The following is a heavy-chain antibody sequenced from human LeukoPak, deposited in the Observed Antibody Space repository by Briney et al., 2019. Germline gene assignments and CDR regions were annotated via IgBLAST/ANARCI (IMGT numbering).Heavy chain of an antibody. CDR2: TYYISNT. CDR3: ARTQSQSGSYRYYFGY. J-gene: IGHJ4*02. V-gene: IGHV4-61*08. D-gene: IGHD1-26*01. Sequence: SETLSLTCTVSGSSVGSAGYYWSWIRQPPGGGLEWIGYTYYISNTNYNPSLKSRVTMSVDPSKNQSSLKLNSVTAADTAVYYCARTQSQSGSYRYYFGYWGQGTLVTVSS. CDR1: GSSVGSAGYY.